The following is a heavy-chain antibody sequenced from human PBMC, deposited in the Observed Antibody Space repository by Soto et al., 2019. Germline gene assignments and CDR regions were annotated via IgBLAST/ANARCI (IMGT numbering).Heavy chain of an antibody. V-gene: IGHV3-23*01. CDR2: ISGSDGST. Sequence: PGGSLRLSCVASGFSLSSYAMSWVRQAPGKGLEWVSVISGSDGSTYYADSVKGRFTISRDNSKNTLYLQMNSLRAEDTAVYYCAKDRERDAGYEDYGGQETLVTVSS. J-gene: IGHJ4*02. D-gene: IGHD1-1*01. CDR3: AKDRERDAGYEDY. CDR1: GFSLSSYA.